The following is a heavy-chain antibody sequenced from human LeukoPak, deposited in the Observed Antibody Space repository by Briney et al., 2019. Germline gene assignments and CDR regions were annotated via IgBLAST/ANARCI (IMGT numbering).Heavy chain of an antibody. Sequence: LRLSCAAPGFSFGSYAMHGVRQAPGKGLEWVALISSDGSSTTYAASGTGRLTVSRDTTKRTLYLQINSQRTEHTAVSYRARDRGWAFDIWGQGTMVTVSS. D-gene: IGHD3-16*01. CDR1: GFSFGSYA. CDR3: ARDRGWAFDI. V-gene: IGHV3-30-3*01. CDR2: ISSDGSST. J-gene: IGHJ3*02.